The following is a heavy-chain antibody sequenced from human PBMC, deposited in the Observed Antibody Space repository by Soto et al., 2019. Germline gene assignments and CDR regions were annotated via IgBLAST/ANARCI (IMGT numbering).Heavy chain of an antibody. J-gene: IGHJ5*02. CDR2: IYYSGTT. D-gene: IGHD5-18*01. V-gene: IGHV4-59*08. CDR3: ARGRGYSYGLDP. Sequence: SETLSLTCTVSGGSISSYYWSLIRQPPGKGLEWIGYIYYSGTTSYSPSLKSRVAISLDTSKNQFSLSLSSVTATDTAVYYCARGRGYSYGLDPWGQGTLVTVSS. CDR1: GGSISSYY.